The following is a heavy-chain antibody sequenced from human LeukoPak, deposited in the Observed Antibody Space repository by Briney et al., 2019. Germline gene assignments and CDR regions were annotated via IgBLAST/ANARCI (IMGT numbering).Heavy chain of an antibody. Sequence: PGGSLRLSCAASGFTFSNYEMNWVRQAPGKGLEWLSYISNSGTTMYYADSVKGRFTISRDNAKNSLYLQMNSLRAEDTAVYYCAKVRITVTTLDYWGQGSLVTVSS. CDR3: AKVRITVTTLDY. D-gene: IGHD4-17*01. V-gene: IGHV3-48*03. J-gene: IGHJ4*02. CDR1: GFTFSNYE. CDR2: ISNSGTTM.